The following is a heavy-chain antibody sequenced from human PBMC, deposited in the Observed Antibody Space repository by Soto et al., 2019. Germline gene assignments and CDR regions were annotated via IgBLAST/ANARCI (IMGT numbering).Heavy chain of an antibody. J-gene: IGHJ5*02. CDR1: GGSISSSNW. CDR3: ARSAVAGTVATNWFYP. Sequence: SETLSLTCAVSGGSISSSNWWSWVRQPPGKGLEWIGEIYHSGSTNYNPSLKSRVTISVDKSKNQFSLKLSSVTAADTAVYYCARSAVAGTVATNWFYPWGQGTLVTVSS. D-gene: IGHD6-19*01. V-gene: IGHV4-4*02. CDR2: IYHSGST.